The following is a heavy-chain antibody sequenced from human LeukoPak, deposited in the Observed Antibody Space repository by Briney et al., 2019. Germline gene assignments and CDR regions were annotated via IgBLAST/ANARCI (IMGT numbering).Heavy chain of an antibody. CDR1: GGSISSYY. J-gene: IGHJ4*02. CDR2: IYYSGST. D-gene: IGHD2-21*01. CDR3: ARVNPSIYDY. V-gene: IGHV4-59*01. Sequence: PSETLSLTCTVSGGSISSYYWSWTRQPPAKGLEWIGYIYYSGSTNYNPSLKSRVTISVDTSKNQFSLKLSSVTAADTAVYYCARVNPSIYDYWGQGTLVTVSS.